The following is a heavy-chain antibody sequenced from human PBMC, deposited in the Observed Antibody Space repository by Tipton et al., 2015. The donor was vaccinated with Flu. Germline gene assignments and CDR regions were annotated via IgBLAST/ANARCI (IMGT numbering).Heavy chain of an antibody. Sequence: SLRLSCTAPGFNFSSFGMHWVRQAPGKGLEWVAALSHDGSSKYYADSVKGRFTISRDNAKNTLYLQMNSLRAEDTAVYYCTRAWAGLDLWGRGTLVTVSS. CDR3: TRAWAGLDL. CDR1: GFNFSSFG. D-gene: IGHD1-26*01. J-gene: IGHJ2*01. V-gene: IGHV3-30*03. CDR2: LSHDGSSK.